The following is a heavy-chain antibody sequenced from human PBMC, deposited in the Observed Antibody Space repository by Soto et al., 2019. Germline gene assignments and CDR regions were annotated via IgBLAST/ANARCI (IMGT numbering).Heavy chain of an antibody. V-gene: IGHV4-39*01. J-gene: IGHJ5*02. CDR2: IYYSGST. CDR1: GGSISSSSYY. D-gene: IGHD2-2*02. Sequence: SETLSLTCTVSGGSISSSSYYWGWIRQPPGKGLEWIGSIYYSGSTYYNPSLKSRVTISVDTSKNQFSLKLSSVTAADTAVYYCASVDGCSSTSCYRGWWFDPWGQGTLVTVSS. CDR3: ASVDGCSSTSCYRGWWFDP.